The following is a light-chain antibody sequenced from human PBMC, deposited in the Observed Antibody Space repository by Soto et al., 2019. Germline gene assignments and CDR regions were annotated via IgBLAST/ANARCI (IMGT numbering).Light chain of an antibody. Sequence: QPVLTQSSSASASLGSSVKVTCTLSSGHSSYIIAWHQQQPGKAPRYLMKLEGSGSYNKGSGVPDRFSGSSSGADRYLTISKLQYEDEADYYCETWDSSARVFGGGTKVTVL. CDR1: SGHSSYI. V-gene: IGLV4-60*02. CDR2: LEGSGSY. CDR3: ETWDSSARV. J-gene: IGLJ3*02.